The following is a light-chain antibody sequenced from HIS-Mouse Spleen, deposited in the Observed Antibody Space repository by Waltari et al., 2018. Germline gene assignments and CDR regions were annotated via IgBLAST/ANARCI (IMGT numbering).Light chain of an antibody. V-gene: IGKV1-33*01. CDR1: QDISNY. CDR2: DAS. Sequence: DIQMTQSPSSLSASVGDRVTITCQASQDISNYLNWYQQKPGKAPKLLSYDASNLETGVPSRFSGSGSGTDFTFTISSLQPEDIATYYCQQYDNLPFTFGPGTKVAI. CDR3: QQYDNLPFT. J-gene: IGKJ3*01.